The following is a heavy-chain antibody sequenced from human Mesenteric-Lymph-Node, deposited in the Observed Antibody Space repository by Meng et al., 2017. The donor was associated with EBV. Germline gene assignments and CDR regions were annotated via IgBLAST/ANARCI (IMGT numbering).Heavy chain of an antibody. CDR2: IYWDDDK. Sequence: QITLKESGPARVKSTQTLTLTCTFSGFSLTTTGEGVGWIRQPPGKALEWLAFIYWDDDKRYSPSLKSRLTITKDTSKNQVVLTMTDMDPVDTATYYCAHRPTFTRMGYSWIEYFQHWGQGTLVTASS. CDR3: AHRPTFTRMGYSWIEYFQH. J-gene: IGHJ1*01. CDR1: GFSLTTTGEG. V-gene: IGHV2-5*02. D-gene: IGHD1-1*01.